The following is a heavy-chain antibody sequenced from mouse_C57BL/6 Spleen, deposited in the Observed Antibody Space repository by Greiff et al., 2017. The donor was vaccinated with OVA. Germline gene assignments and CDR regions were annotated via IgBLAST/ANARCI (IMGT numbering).Heavy chain of an antibody. J-gene: IGHJ2*01. V-gene: IGHV1-50*01. CDR3: ARGTGGVYFDY. Sequence: QVQLQQPGAELVKPGASVKLSCKASGYTFTSYWMQWVKQRPGQGLEWIGEIDPSDSSTNYNQKFKGKATLTVDTSSSTAYMQRSSLTAEDSAVYYCARGTGGVYFDYWGQGTTLTVSS. D-gene: IGHD3-3*01. CDR2: IDPSDSST. CDR1: GYTFTSYW.